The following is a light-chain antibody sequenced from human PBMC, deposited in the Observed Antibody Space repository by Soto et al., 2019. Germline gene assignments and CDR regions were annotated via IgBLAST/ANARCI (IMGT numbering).Light chain of an antibody. CDR3: QQLNTYPYT. CDR1: QGISSY. V-gene: IGKV1-9*01. Sequence: IQLTQSPSSLSASVGDRVTITCRASQGISSYLAWYQQKPGKAPKLLIYAASTLQSGVPSRFSGSGSGTNFILTNSSLQPEDFAAYYCQQLNTYPYTFGQGTKLEIK. CDR2: AAS. J-gene: IGKJ2*01.